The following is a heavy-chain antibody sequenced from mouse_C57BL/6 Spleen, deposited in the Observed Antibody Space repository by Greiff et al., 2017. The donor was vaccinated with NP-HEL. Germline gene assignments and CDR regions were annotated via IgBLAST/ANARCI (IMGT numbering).Heavy chain of an antibody. CDR3: ACSSSYAMDY. CDR1: GFTFSSYA. Sequence: EVQGVESGGGLVKPGGSLKLSCAASGFTFSSYAMSWVRQTPEKRLEWVATISDGGSYTYYPDNVKGRFTISRDNAKNNLYLQMSHLKSEDTAMYYCACSSSYAMDYWGQGTSVTVSS. D-gene: IGHD1-1*01. J-gene: IGHJ4*01. V-gene: IGHV5-4*01. CDR2: ISDGGSYT.